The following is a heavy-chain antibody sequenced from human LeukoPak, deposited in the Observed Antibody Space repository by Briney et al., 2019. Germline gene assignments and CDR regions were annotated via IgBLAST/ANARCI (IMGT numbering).Heavy chain of an antibody. D-gene: IGHD1-26*01. V-gene: IGHV3-30*02. CDR2: IRYDGSNK. CDR3: AKERGSPSRGYDAFDI. J-gene: IGHJ3*02. Sequence: GGSLRLSCAASGFPFSSYGMHWVREAPGKGLEWVAFIRYDGSNKYYADSVKGRFTISRDNSKNTLYLQMNSLRAEDTAVYYCAKERGSPSRGYDAFDIWGQGTMVTVRS. CDR1: GFPFSSYG.